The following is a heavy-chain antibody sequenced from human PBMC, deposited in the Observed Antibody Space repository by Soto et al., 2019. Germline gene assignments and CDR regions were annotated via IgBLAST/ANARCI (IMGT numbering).Heavy chain of an antibody. CDR3: ARREGPAFVGY. CDR2: ISRTSNSI. J-gene: IGHJ4*02. V-gene: IGHV3-11*01. Sequence: QVQLVESGGGLIKRGGSLRLSCTASGFTFSDYYMSWIRQAPGKGLERVSYISRTSNSIYYADSVKGRFTISRDNAKNSLYLQRNSLRAEDSAVYYCARREGPAFVGYWGQGALVTVSS. D-gene: IGHD1-26*01. CDR1: GFTFSDYY.